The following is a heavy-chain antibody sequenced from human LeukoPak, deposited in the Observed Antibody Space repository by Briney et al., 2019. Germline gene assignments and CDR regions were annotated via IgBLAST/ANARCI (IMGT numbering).Heavy chain of an antibody. CDR2: IYTSGST. D-gene: IGHD1-26*01. CDR1: GRSFSGYY. V-gene: IGHV4-59*10. J-gene: IGHJ3*02. CDR3: ARSKGAHDAFDI. Sequence: SETLSLTCAVYGRSFSGYYWSWIRQPAGKGLEWIGRIYTSGSTNYNPSLKSRVTMSVDTSKNQFSLKLSSVTAADTAVYYCARSKGAHDAFDIWGQGAMVTVSS.